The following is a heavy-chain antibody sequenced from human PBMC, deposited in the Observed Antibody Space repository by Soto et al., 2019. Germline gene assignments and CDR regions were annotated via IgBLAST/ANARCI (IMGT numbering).Heavy chain of an antibody. CDR1: GFTFSSYG. CDR3: AKDKAPLGGKTFDC. CDR2: ISYDGRNK. V-gene: IGHV3-30*18. Sequence: PGGSLRLSCAASGFTFSSYGMHWVRQAPGKGLEWVAVISYDGRNKYYADSVKGRFTISRDNSKNTVYLQMNSLRAEDTAVYYCAKDKAPLGGKTFDCWGQGTPVTVSS. J-gene: IGHJ4*02.